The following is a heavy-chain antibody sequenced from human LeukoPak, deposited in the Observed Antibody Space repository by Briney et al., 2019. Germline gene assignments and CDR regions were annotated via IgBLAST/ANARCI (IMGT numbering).Heavy chain of an antibody. CDR1: GFTVSNNY. Sequence: GGSLRLSCAASGFTVSNNYMSWVRQAPGKGLEWVSLIYSAGTTYYVDSVKGRFTISRDNSKNSLYLQMNSLRAEDTAVYYCAKCILTGYYKGYMDVWGKGTTVTISS. J-gene: IGHJ6*03. CDR2: IYSAGTT. CDR3: AKCILTGYYKGYMDV. D-gene: IGHD3-9*01. V-gene: IGHV3-66*01.